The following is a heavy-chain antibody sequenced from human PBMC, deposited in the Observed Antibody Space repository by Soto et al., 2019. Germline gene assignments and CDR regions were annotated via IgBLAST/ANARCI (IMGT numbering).Heavy chain of an antibody. CDR2: IRYDGSNK. CDR3: AKDSQSVLVAAARVYGMHV. V-gene: IGHV3-30*02. Sequence: GSLRPYCAAPVPTFINYGIQWVRQAPGKWLGWVAAIRYDGSNKYFADSVKGRLTISSDNSKNTLYLQMNSLRAEDTAVYYCAKDSQSVLVAAARVYGMHVWGQGTTVTVSS. D-gene: IGHD2-15*01. J-gene: IGHJ6*02. CDR1: VPTFINYG.